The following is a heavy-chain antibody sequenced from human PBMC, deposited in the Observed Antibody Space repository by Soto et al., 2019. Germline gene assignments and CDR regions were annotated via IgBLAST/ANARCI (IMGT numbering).Heavy chain of an antibody. CDR3: ARGSSAGYCSSTSCYRYAFDI. CDR1: GGSISSYY. Sequence: SETLSLTCTVSGGSISSYYWSWIRQPPGKGLEWIGYIYYSGSTNYNPSLKSRVTISVDTSKNQFSLKLSSVTAADTAVYYCARGSSAGYCSSTSCYRYAFDIWGQGTMVTVSS. J-gene: IGHJ3*02. CDR2: IYYSGST. D-gene: IGHD2-2*01. V-gene: IGHV4-59*01.